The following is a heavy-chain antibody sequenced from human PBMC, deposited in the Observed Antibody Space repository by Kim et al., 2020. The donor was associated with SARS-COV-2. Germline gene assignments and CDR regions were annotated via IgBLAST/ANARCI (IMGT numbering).Heavy chain of an antibody. CDR3: AREGADAAFDI. V-gene: IGHV3-11*04. J-gene: IGHJ3*02. Sequence: RYYANSVKGRFTSSRDNAKNSLYLQMNSLRAEDTAVYYCAREGADAAFDIWGQGTMVTVSS. D-gene: IGHD3-16*01. CDR2: R.